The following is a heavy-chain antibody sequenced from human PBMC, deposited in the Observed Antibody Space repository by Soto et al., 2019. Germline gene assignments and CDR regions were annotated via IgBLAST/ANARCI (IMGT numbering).Heavy chain of an antibody. Sequence: EVQLVESGGGVVRPGGSLRLSCAASGFTFDDYGMSWVRQAPGKGLEWVSGINWNGGSTGYADSVKGRFTISRDNAKNSLYLQMNSLRAEDTALYYCARDPARAYCCGGSCYSGIFWGQGTLVTVSS. D-gene: IGHD2-15*01. CDR3: ARDPARAYCCGGSCYSGIF. CDR2: INWNGGST. V-gene: IGHV3-20*04. J-gene: IGHJ4*02. CDR1: GFTFDDYG.